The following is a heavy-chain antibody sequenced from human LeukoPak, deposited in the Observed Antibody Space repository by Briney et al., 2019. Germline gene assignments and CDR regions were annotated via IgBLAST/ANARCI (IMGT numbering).Heavy chain of an antibody. CDR2: IYYSGST. CDR3: AREIFGVVNY. V-gene: IGHV4-39*07. Sequence: SETLSLTCTFSGGSIRSNSNYWGWIRQPPGKGLEWIGSIYYSGSTYYNPSLKSRVTISVDTSKNQFSLKLSSVTAADTAVYYSAREIFGVVNYWGQGTLVTVSS. D-gene: IGHD3-3*01. CDR1: GGSIRSNSNY. J-gene: IGHJ4*02.